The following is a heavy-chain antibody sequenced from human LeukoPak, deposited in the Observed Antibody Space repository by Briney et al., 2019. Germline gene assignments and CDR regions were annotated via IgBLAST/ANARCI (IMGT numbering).Heavy chain of an antibody. J-gene: IGHJ5*02. CDR2: IYTSGNT. CDR3: ARVLASDDDFWSGSQFWFDP. Sequence: SQTLSLTCTVSGGSIRSGSYYWTWIRQPAGKGLEWIGRIYTSGNTNYNLSLKSRVTISLDTSKNQFSLKLSSVTAADTAVYYCARVLASDDDFWSGSQFWFDPWGQGTLVTVSS. V-gene: IGHV4-61*02. D-gene: IGHD3-3*01. CDR1: GGSIRSGSYY.